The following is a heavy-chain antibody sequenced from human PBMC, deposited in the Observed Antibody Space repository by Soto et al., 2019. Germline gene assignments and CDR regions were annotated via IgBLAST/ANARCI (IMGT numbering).Heavy chain of an antibody. CDR3: ARWEQLVPNDAFDI. Sequence: QVQLVQSGAEVKKPGSSVKVSCKASGGTFSSYAISWVRQAPGQGLEWMGGIIPIFGTANYAQKFQGRVTITADEATSPAYMELSSLRSEDTAVYYCARWEQLVPNDAFDIWGQGTMVTVSS. CDR2: IIPIFGTA. CDR1: GGTFSSYA. J-gene: IGHJ3*02. V-gene: IGHV1-69*12. D-gene: IGHD6-13*01.